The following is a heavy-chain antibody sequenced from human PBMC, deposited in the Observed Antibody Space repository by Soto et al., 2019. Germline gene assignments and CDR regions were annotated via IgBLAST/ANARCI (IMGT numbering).Heavy chain of an antibody. V-gene: IGHV3-23*01. CDR2: ISARSGSS. J-gene: IGHJ4*02. D-gene: IGHD1-26*01. CDR1: AFSFNSYA. Sequence: EVQLLESGGGLVQPGGSLRLACAASAFSFNSYAMVWVRQAPGKRLEWVSVISARSGSSYFADSVKGRFPISRDHSKNVLSLEMNNLGAEDTATYFCAKGSIDYSASVDQWGQGTLVLVSS. CDR3: AKGSIDYSASVDQ.